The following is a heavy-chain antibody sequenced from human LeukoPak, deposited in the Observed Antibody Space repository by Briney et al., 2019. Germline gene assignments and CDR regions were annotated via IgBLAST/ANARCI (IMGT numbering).Heavy chain of an antibody. V-gene: IGHV3-7*03. Sequence: PGGSLRLSCAASGFTFSSYWTSWVRQAPGKGLEWVANVDQDGSEKYYVGSVKGRFTISRDNTKNSLYLQMNSLRVEDTAVYYCARGWASSRRKAFDIWGQRTMVTVSS. CDR2: VDQDGSEK. CDR3: ARGWASSRRKAFDI. CDR1: GFTFSSYW. D-gene: IGHD3-16*01. J-gene: IGHJ3*02.